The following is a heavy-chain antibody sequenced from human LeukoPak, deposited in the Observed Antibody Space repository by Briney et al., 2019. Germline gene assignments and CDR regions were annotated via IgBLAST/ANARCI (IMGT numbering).Heavy chain of an antibody. V-gene: IGHV4-59*11. D-gene: IGHD4-17*01. CDR2: ISYIGST. CDR3: ARDLVTVTKGFDI. J-gene: IGHJ3*02. Sequence: PSETLSLTCAVSAASFSSHYWTWIRQSPGKGLEWIGYISYIGSTNYNPSLKSRVTISVDTSRNQFSLKLRSVTAADTAVYYCARDLVTVTKGFDIWGQGTMVSVSS. CDR1: AASFSSHY.